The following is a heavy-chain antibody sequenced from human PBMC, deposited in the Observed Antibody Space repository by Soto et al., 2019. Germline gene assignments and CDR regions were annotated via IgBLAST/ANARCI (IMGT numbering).Heavy chain of an antibody. J-gene: IGHJ6*02. V-gene: IGHV3-9*01. CDR3: AKDRSSGWSNYYYYGMDV. D-gene: IGHD6-19*01. CDR2: ISWNSGSI. Sequence: EVQLVESGGGLVQPGRSLRLSCAASGFTFDDYAMHWVRQAPGKGLEWVSGISWNSGSIGYADSVKGRFTISRDNAKNSXXLQMNSLRAEDTALYYCAKDRSSGWSNYYYYGMDVWGQGTTVTVSS. CDR1: GFTFDDYA.